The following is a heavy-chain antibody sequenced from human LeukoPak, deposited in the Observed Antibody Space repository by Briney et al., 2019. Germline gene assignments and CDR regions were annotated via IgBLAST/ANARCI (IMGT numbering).Heavy chain of an antibody. Sequence: SVKVSCKASGGTFSSYAISWVRQAPGQGLEWMGGIIPIFGTANYAQKFQGRVTITRNTSISTAYMELSSLRSEDTAVYYCARSETGGHEGIDYWGQGTLITVSS. CDR3: ARSETGGHEGIDY. CDR2: IIPIFGTA. V-gene: IGHV1-69*05. J-gene: IGHJ4*02. CDR1: GGTFSSYA. D-gene: IGHD5-12*01.